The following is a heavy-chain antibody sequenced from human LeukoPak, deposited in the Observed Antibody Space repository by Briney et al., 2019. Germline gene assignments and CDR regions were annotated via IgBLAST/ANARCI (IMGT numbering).Heavy chain of an antibody. CDR2: ISSSSSYI. CDR3: ARVGILVVPAAMGEYYYYYYYMDV. J-gene: IGHJ6*03. V-gene: IGHV3-21*01. CDR1: GFTFSSYS. Sequence: GGSLRLSCAASGFTFSSYSMNWVRQAPGKGLEWVSSISSSSSYIYYADSVKGRFTISRDNAKNSLYLQMNSLRAEDTAVYYCARVGILVVPAAMGEYYYYYYYMDVWGKGTTVTVSS. D-gene: IGHD2-2*03.